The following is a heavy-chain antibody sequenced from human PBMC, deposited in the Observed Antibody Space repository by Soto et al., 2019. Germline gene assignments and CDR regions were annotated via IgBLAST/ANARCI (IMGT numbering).Heavy chain of an antibody. CDR2: MHNTGTT. D-gene: IGHD3-9*01. V-gene: IGHV4-39*01. Sequence: SETLSLTCTVPDYYITSHSYYWGWIRQSPGREKQWIGTMHNTGTTSYNTSLQSRATIAKDESKNQMFMKLISGTSADTAVYYFALVLGEQRNPYFVGFDSWGQGTQVTFSS. CDR1: DYYITSHSYY. J-gene: IGHJ4*02. CDR3: ALVLGEQRNPYFVGFDS.